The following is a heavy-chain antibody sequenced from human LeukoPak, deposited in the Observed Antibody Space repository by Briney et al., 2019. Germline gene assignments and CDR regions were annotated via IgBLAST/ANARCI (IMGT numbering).Heavy chain of an antibody. V-gene: IGHV3-21*01. CDR3: ARETYELGYCSGGSCYGGYFDY. D-gene: IGHD2-15*01. Sequence: GGSLRLSCAASGFTFSSYSMNWVRQAPGKGLGWVSSISSSSSYIYYADSVKGRFTISRDNAKNSLYLQMNSLRAEDTAVYYCARETYELGYCSGGSCYGGYFDYWGQGTLVTVSS. J-gene: IGHJ4*02. CDR1: GFTFSSYS. CDR2: ISSSSSYI.